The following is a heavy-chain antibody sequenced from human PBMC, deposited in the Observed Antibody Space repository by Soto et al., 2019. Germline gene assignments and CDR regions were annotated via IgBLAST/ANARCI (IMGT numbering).Heavy chain of an antibody. CDR2: IDWDDDK. CDR3: ARIKDAGWGDYYYGMDV. CDR1: GFSLSTSGMC. J-gene: IGHJ6*02. D-gene: IGHD3-16*01. V-gene: IGHV2-70*01. Sequence: SGPTLVNPTQTLTLTCTFSGFSLSTSGMCVSWIRQPPGKALEWLALIDWDDDKYYSTSLKTRLTISKDTSKNQVVLTMTNMDPVDTATYYCARIKDAGWGDYYYGMDVWGQGTTVTVSS.